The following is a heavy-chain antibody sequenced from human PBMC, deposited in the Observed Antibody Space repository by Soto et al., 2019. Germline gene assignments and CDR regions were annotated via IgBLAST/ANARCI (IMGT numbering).Heavy chain of an antibody. J-gene: IGHJ5*02. CDR1: GGSVYSNGHY. CDR3: GKILVGATGHTDAVS. CDR2: IDNNGVT. Sequence: SETLSLTCIVSGGSVYSNGHYWGWIRQPPGKGLEWIGSIDNNGVTNYNSSLKSRVTISRDTSKNQFSLRLTSVTAADTAVYYCGKILVGATGHTDAVSWGPGTLVTVSS. V-gene: IGHV4-39*01. D-gene: IGHD2-15*01.